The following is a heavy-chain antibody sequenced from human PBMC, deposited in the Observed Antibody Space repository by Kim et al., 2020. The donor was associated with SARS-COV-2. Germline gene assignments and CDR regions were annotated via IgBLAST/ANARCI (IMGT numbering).Heavy chain of an antibody. J-gene: IGHJ4*02. CDR3: AGQRFADSGSYGTDY. CDR2: INHSGST. D-gene: IGHD1-26*01. CDR1: GGSFSGYY. V-gene: IGHV4-34*01. Sequence: SETLSLTCAVYGGSFSGYYWSWIRQPPGKGLEWIGEINHSGSTNYNPSLKSRVTISVDTSKNQFSLKLSSVTAADTAVYYCAGQRFADSGSYGTDYWGQGTLVTVSS.